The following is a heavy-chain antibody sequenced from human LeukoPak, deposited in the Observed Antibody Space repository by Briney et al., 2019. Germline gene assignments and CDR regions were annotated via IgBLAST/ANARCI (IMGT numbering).Heavy chain of an antibody. D-gene: IGHD6-13*01. V-gene: IGHV3-49*04. CDR1: GFSFSRYG. CDR2: IRSKGYGGTT. Sequence: GGSLRLSCAASGFSFSRYGMSWVRQAPGKGLEWVSFIRSKGYGGTTEYAASVKGRFTISRDDSKSIAFLQMNSLKTEDTALYYCARTLRAAAGQYYFDYWGQGTLVTVSS. CDR3: ARTLRAAAGQYYFDY. J-gene: IGHJ4*02.